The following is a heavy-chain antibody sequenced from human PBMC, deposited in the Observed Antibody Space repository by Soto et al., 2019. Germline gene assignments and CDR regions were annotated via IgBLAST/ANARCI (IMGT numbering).Heavy chain of an antibody. CDR3: AGPPELTRIYYYDGMDV. CDR2: IIPIFGTA. CDR1: GGTFSSYA. V-gene: IGHV1-69*12. J-gene: IGHJ6*02. Sequence: QVQLVQSGAEVKKPGSSVKVSCKASGGTFSSYAISWVRQAPGQGLERMGGIIPIFGTANYAQKFQGRVTITADESTSTAYMELSSLRSEDTAVYYCAGPPELTRIYYYDGMDVWGQGTTVTVSS. D-gene: IGHD1-7*01.